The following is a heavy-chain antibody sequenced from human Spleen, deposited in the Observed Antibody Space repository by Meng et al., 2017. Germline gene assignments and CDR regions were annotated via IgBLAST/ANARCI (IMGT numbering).Heavy chain of an antibody. Sequence: QVQLVQSWSELKKPGAPVRVSCKASGYTFTSDAMNWLRQAPGQGLEWMGWNNTNTGNPTYVQGFTGRFVFSLDTSVNTAYLQISSLKADDTAVYYCARGASSRLEVWGQGTLVTVSS. CDR2: NNTNTGNP. J-gene: IGHJ4*02. V-gene: IGHV7-4-1*02. CDR1: GYTFTSDA. D-gene: IGHD6-13*01. CDR3: ARGASSRLEV.